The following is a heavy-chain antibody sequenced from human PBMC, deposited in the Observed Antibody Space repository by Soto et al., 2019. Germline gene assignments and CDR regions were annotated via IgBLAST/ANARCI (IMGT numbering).Heavy chain of an antibody. CDR3: AKDRAWHYYDSSGSLYFDY. J-gene: IGHJ4*02. CDR1: GFTFSSYG. V-gene: IGHV3-30*18. D-gene: IGHD3-22*01. CDR2: ISYDGSNK. Sequence: GGSLRLSCAASGFTFSSYGMHWVRQAPGKGLEWVAVISYDGSNKYYADSVKGRFTISRDNSKNTLYLQMNSLRAEDTAVYYCAKDRAWHYYDSSGSLYFDYWGQGTLVTVSS.